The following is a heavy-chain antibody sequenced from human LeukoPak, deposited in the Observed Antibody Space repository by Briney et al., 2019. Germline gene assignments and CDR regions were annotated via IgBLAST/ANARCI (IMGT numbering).Heavy chain of an antibody. CDR2: IYHSGST. CDR1: GGSISSGGYS. Sequence: SETLSLTCAVSGGSISSGGYSWSWIRQPPGKGLEWIGYIYHSGSTYYNPSLKSRVTISADRSKNQFSLKLSSVTAADTAVYYCARGGEEPYYFDYWGQGTLVTVSS. D-gene: IGHD3-16*01. J-gene: IGHJ4*02. CDR3: ARGGEEPYYFDY. V-gene: IGHV4-30-2*01.